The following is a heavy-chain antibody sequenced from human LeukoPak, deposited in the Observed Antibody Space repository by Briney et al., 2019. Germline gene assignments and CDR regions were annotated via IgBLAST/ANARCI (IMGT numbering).Heavy chain of an antibody. V-gene: IGHV3-23*01. CDR1: GFTFSSYA. CDR3: AKDLRVLWFGELNI. Sequence: GGSLRLSCAASGFTFSSYAMSWVRQAPGKGLEWVSAISGSGGSTYYADPVKGRFTISRDNSKNTLYLQMNSLRAEDTAVYYCAKDLRVLWFGELNIWGQGTLVTVSS. CDR2: ISGSGGST. D-gene: IGHD3-10*01. J-gene: IGHJ4*02.